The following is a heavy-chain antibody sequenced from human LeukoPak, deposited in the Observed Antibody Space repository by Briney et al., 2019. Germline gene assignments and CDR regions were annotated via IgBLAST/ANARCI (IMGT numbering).Heavy chain of an antibody. CDR3: ARVRVLWFGEFDAFDI. D-gene: IGHD3-10*01. CDR1: GFTFSSYS. Sequence: PGGSLRLSCAASGFTFSSYSMNWVRQAPGKGLEWVSSISSSSSYIYYADSVKGRFTISRDNAKNSLYLQMNSLRAEDTAVYYCARVRVLWFGEFDAFDIWGQGTMVTVSS. CDR2: ISSSSSYI. V-gene: IGHV3-21*01. J-gene: IGHJ3*02.